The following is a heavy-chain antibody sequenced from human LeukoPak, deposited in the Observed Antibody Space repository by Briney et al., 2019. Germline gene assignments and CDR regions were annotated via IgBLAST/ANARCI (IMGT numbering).Heavy chain of an antibody. V-gene: IGHV4-59*05. CDR2: IYYSGST. CDR1: GRSISSYY. D-gene: IGHD3-3*01. J-gene: IGHJ4*02. CDR3: AKASMRVLRFLEWFGAFDY. Sequence: SETLSLTCTVSGRSISSYYWSWIRQPPGKGLEWIGSIYYSGSTYYNPSLKSRVTISVDTSKNQFSLKLSSVTAADTAVYYCAKASMRVLRFLEWFGAFDYWGQGTLVTVSS.